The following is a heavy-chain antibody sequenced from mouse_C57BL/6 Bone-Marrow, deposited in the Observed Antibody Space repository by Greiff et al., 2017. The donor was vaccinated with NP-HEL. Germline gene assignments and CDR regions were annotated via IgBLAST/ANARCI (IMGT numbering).Heavy chain of an antibody. CDR1: GFTFSDYG. CDR3: ARPIYYYGSRCY. V-gene: IGHV5-15*01. CDR2: ISNLAYSI. J-gene: IGHJ2*01. Sequence: VQLKQSGGGLVQPGGSLKLSCAASGFTFSDYGMAWVRQAPRKGPEWVAFISNLAYSIYYADTVTGRFTISRENAKNTLYLEMSSLRSEDTAMYYCARPIYYYGSRCYWGQGTTLTVSS. D-gene: IGHD1-1*01.